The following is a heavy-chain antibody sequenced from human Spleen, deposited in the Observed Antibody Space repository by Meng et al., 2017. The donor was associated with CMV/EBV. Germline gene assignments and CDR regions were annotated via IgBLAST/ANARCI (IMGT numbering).Heavy chain of an antibody. CDR3: ARFAERITGKYYYYGMDV. CDR2: ISSSSSYI. CDR1: GFTFSDYY. Sequence: GESLKISCAASGFTFSDYYMSWIRQAPGKGLEWVSSISSSSSYIYYADSVKGRFTISRDNAKNSLYLQMNSLRAEDTAVYYCARFAERITGKYYYYGMDVWGQGTTVTVSS. J-gene: IGHJ6*02. D-gene: IGHD1-20*01. V-gene: IGHV3-11*06.